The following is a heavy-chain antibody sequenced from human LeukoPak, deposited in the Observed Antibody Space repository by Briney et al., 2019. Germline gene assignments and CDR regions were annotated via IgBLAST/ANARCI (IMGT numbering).Heavy chain of an antibody. CDR1: AYTFTSYD. V-gene: IGHV1-8*01. Sequence: GASVTVSCKASAYTFTSYDINWVRKATGQGHEWMGWMNPNSGNTGYAQKFQGRVTMTRNTSISTAYMELSSLRSEDTAVYYCARARKLTIFGVVIRSDYYMDVWGKGTTVTVSS. D-gene: IGHD3-3*01. J-gene: IGHJ6*03. CDR2: MNPNSGNT. CDR3: ARARKLTIFGVVIRSDYYMDV.